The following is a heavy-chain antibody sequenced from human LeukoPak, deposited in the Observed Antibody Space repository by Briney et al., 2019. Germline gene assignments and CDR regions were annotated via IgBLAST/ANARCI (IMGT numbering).Heavy chain of an antibody. CDR3: AREQGVASWFDP. V-gene: IGHV1-2*06. J-gene: IGHJ5*02. D-gene: IGHD2-8*01. Sequence: GASVKVSCKASGYIFTDYYMHWVRQAPGQGLEWMGRINPNTGAANYAQKFQGRVTMTRDTSISTVYMALSRLFPGDTAVYYCAREQGVASWFDPWGQGTLVTVSS. CDR1: GYIFTDYY. CDR2: INPNTGAA.